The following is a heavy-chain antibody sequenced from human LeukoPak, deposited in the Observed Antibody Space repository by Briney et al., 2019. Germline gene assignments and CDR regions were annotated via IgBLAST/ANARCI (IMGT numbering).Heavy chain of an antibody. J-gene: IGHJ5*02. Sequence: GGSLRLSCAASGFTFSSYGMHWVRQAPGKGLEWVAFIRQDGSNKYYADSVKGRFTISRDNSKNTLYLQMNSLRAEDTAVYYCAKGSRYGPFDPWGQGTLVTVSS. CDR2: IRQDGSNK. V-gene: IGHV3-30*02. D-gene: IGHD3-9*01. CDR1: GFTFSSYG. CDR3: AKGSRYGPFDP.